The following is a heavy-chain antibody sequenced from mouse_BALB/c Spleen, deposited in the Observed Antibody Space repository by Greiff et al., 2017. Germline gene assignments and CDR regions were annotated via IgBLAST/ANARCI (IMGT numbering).Heavy chain of an antibody. J-gene: IGHJ4*01. D-gene: IGHD2-1*01. CDR1: GFTFNTYA. CDR3: VRQNYGNFYAMDY. CDR2: IRSKSNNYAT. V-gene: IGHV10-1*02. Sequence: DVMLVESGGGLVQPKGSLKLSCAASGFTFNTYAMNWVRQAPGKGLEWVARIRSKSNNYATYYADSVKDRFTISRDDSQSMLYLQMNNLKTEDTAMYYCVRQNYGNFYAMDYWGQGTSVTVSS.